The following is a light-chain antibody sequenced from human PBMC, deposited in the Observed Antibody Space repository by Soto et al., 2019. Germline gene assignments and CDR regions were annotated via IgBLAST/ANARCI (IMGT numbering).Light chain of an antibody. V-gene: IGKV1-5*03. CDR3: QQYNSYSPT. Sequence: DIQITQSPSTQSASVGDRVTITCRASQSISTWLAWYQQEPGKAPKLLIHKASSLQSGVPSRFSGSGSGTDFTLTISSLHPDDFATYYCQQYNSYSPTFGQGTKVDI. CDR2: KAS. CDR1: QSISTW. J-gene: IGKJ1*01.